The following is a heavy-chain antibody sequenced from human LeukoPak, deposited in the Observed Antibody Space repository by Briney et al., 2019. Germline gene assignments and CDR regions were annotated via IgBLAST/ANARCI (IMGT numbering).Heavy chain of an antibody. J-gene: IGHJ4*02. CDR2: ISGSGASA. CDR3: AKCGVSTVSEFDY. CDR1: GFTFSSYS. V-gene: IGHV3-23*01. Sequence: TGGSLRLSCAASGFTFSSYSMNWVRQAPGKGLEWVSGISGSGASADYADSVKSRFTISRDNSRNTLFLQINSLRVEDTAVYYCAKCGVSTVSEFDYWGQGTLVTVSS. D-gene: IGHD4-17*01.